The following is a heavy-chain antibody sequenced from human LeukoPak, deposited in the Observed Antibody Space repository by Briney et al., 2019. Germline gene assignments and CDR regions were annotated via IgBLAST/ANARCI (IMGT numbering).Heavy chain of an antibody. D-gene: IGHD6-19*01. CDR3: ARDLQGIAVAGTP. CDR1: GFTVSSNY. CDR2: ISSGGST. Sequence: GGSLRLSCAASGFTVSSNYMNWVRQAPGKGLEWVSVISSGGSTYYADSVKGRFTISRDNSKNTLYLQMNSLRAEDTAVYYCARDLQGIAVAGTPWGQGTLVTVSS. J-gene: IGHJ5*02. V-gene: IGHV3-53*01.